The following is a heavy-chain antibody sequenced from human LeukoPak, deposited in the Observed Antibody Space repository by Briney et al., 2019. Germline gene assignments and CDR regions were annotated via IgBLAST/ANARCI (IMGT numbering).Heavy chain of an antibody. D-gene: IGHD3-3*01. CDR3: ARHKTARFLEWLSIGGIDY. V-gene: IGHV4-59*08. Sequence: SETLSLTCTVSGGSISSYYWSWIRQPPGKGLEWIGYIYYSGSTNYNPSLKSRVTISVDTSKNQFSLKLSSVTAADTAVYYCARHKTARFLEWLSIGGIDYWGQGTLVTVSS. CDR1: GGSISSYY. J-gene: IGHJ4*02. CDR2: IYYSGST.